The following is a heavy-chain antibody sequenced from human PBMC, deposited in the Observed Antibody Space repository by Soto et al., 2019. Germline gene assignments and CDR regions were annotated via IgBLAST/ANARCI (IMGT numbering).Heavy chain of an antibody. V-gene: IGHV4-30-4*01. CDR2: IYYSGST. D-gene: IGHD4-4*01. CDR3: ARVIPSTVGRGYFDY. Sequence: PSETLSLTCTVSGGSINSGDYYWSWIRQPPGKGLEWIGYIYYSGSTYYNPSLKSRVTISVDTSKNQFSLKLSSVTAADTAVYYCARVIPSTVGRGYFDYWGQGTLVTVSS. CDR1: GGSINSGDYY. J-gene: IGHJ4*02.